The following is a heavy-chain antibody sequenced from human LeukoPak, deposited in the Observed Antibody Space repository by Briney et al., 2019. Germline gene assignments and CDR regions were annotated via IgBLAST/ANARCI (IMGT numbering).Heavy chain of an antibody. CDR1: GFTFSSYG. CDR2: ISYDGSNK. Sequence: GGSLRLSCAASGFTFSSYGMHWVRQAPGKGLEWVAVISYDGSNKYYAASVKGRFTISRDNSKNTLYLQMNSLRAEETAECYCAKDFGIFGVVIWDWGQGTLVTVSS. CDR3: AKDFGIFGVVIWD. J-gene: IGHJ4*02. D-gene: IGHD3-3*01. V-gene: IGHV3-30*18.